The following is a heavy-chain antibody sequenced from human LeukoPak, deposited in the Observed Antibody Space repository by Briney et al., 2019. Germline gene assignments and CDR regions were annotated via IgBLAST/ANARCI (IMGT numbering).Heavy chain of an antibody. CDR2: IYSGGST. Sequence: GRSLRLSCAPSAFTVSSNYMSWVRQAPGNGLEWVSVIYSGGSTYYADSVRGRFTISRDNSKNTLYLQMNSLRAEDTAVYYCARHTPRPYYYDSSGYRPDFDYWGQGTLVTVSS. D-gene: IGHD3-22*01. V-gene: IGHV3-53*01. CDR3: ARHTPRPYYYDSSGYRPDFDY. J-gene: IGHJ4*02. CDR1: AFTVSSNY.